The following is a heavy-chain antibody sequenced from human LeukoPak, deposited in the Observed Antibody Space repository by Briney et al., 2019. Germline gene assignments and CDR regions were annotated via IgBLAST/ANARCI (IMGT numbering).Heavy chain of an antibody. V-gene: IGHV1-18*01. CDR3: ARDLFDGSGTFRGAY. CDR2: ITAYNGNT. CDR1: GYSFTSYG. Sequence: ASVKVSCKASGYSFTSYGISWVRQTPGQGPEWMGWITAYNGNTNYAPRFQGRVTMTTDTFTSTAYMELRSLTSDDTAVYYCARDLFDGSGTFRGAYWGQGTLVTVSS. J-gene: IGHJ4*02. D-gene: IGHD3-10*01.